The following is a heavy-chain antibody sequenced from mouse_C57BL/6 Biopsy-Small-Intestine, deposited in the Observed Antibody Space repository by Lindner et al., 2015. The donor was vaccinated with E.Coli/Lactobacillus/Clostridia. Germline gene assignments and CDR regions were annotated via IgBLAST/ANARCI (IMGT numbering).Heavy chain of an antibody. CDR3: AMGVGVSGSSWWAYGMDV. CDR2: IKPSGGST. J-gene: IGHJ1*01. V-gene: IGHV1-64*01. D-gene: IGHD1-1*01. CDR1: GYTFTNYF. Sequence: SVKVSCKASGYTFTNYFMQWVRQAPGQGLEWMGIIKPSGGSTSYAQKFQGRVAMTTDTSTSTVYMELSSLRSEDTAVYYCAMGVGVSGSSWWAYGMDVWGQGTTVVVSS.